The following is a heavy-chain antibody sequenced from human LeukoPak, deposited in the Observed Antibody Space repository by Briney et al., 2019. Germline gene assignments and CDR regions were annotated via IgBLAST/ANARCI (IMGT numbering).Heavy chain of an antibody. V-gene: IGHV3-73*01. D-gene: IGHD3-22*01. J-gene: IGHJ3*02. CDR2: IRSKANSYAT. CDR1: GFTFSSYA. Sequence: GGSLRLSCAASGFTFSSYAMSWVRQASGKGLEWVGRIRSKANSYATAYAASVKGRFTISRDDSKNTAYLQMNSLKTEDTAVYYCTSPYSSGYYDNDAFDIWGQGTMVTVSS. CDR3: TSPYSSGYYDNDAFDI.